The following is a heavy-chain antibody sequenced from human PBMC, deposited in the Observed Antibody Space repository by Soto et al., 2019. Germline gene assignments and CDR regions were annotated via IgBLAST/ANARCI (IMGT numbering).Heavy chain of an antibody. CDR1: GYSFTTYG. V-gene: IGHV1-18*01. Sequence: ASVKVSCKASGYSFTTYGIFWVRQAPGQGLEWMWWISPDNGKTNYAQNLQGRVSMTTDTSTTTAYMELRSLRSDDTAVYYCARHDPTNMIVKGWGQGTLVTVSS. D-gene: IGHD3-22*01. CDR2: ISPDNGKT. J-gene: IGHJ4*02. CDR3: ARHDPTNMIVKG.